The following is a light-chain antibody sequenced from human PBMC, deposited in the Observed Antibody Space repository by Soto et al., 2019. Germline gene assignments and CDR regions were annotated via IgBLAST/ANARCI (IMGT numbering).Light chain of an antibody. CDR1: QSISNF. Sequence: EVVLTQSPATLSLSPGERATLSCRASQSISNFLAWYQQKPGQTPRLLIYDSSVRAGGFPARFSGSGSGTDFTLTISNLEPEDFAVYFCQHYSSKTFGQGTKVDIK. CDR2: DSS. V-gene: IGKV3-11*01. J-gene: IGKJ1*01. CDR3: QHYSSKT.